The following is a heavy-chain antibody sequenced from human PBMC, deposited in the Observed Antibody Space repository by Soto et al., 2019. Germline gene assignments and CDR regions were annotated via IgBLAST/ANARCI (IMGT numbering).Heavy chain of an antibody. Sequence: GGSLRLSCAASGFTFSSYGMHWVRQAPGKGLEWVAVIWYDGSNKYYADSVKGRFTISRDNSKNTLYLQMNSLRAEDTVVYYCARGYCGGDCYDDYGMDVWGQGTTVTVSS. V-gene: IGHV3-33*01. CDR3: ARGYCGGDCYDDYGMDV. D-gene: IGHD2-21*02. J-gene: IGHJ6*02. CDR2: IWYDGSNK. CDR1: GFTFSSYG.